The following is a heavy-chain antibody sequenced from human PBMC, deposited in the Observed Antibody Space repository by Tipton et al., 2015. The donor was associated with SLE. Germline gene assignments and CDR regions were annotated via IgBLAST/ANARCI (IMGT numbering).Heavy chain of an antibody. CDR3: ARESSGPGETYWYFDL. CDR1: GGSISSSSYY. J-gene: IGHJ2*01. V-gene: IGHV4-39*02. Sequence: TLSLTCTVSGGSISSSSYYWGWIRQPPGKGLEWIGSIYYSGSTYYNPSLKSRVTISVDTSKNQFSLKLSSVTAADTAVYYCARESSGPGETYWYFDLWGRGTLVTVSS. D-gene: IGHD6-19*01. CDR2: IYYSGST.